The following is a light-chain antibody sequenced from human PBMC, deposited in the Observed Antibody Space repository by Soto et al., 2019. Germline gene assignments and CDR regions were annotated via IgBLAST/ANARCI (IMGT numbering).Light chain of an antibody. J-gene: IGLJ1*01. CDR1: SSDIGTYNL. V-gene: IGLV2-11*01. CDR3: SSFVGGNTYV. Sequence: QSALTQPRSVSGSPGQSVTISCTGASSDIGTYNLVSWYQQRPGKAPKLLIYDVNKRPSGVPDRFSGSKSGNTASLTISGLQADDEADYYCSSFVGGNTYVFGTGTKLTVL. CDR2: DVN.